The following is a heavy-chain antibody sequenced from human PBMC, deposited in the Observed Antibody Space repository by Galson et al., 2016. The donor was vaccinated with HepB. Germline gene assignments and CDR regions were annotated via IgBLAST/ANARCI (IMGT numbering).Heavy chain of an antibody. CDR2: VSQSRNA. CDR3: ARDLSGSGLIDY. Sequence: SETLSLTCAVSGDSISSTNWWTWVRQPPGKGLEWIGEVSQSRNAIYNPSLERRVTMPVDKSKTHFFLKLTSVTAADTAVYFSARDLSGSGLIDYWGQGALVTVSS. V-gene: IGHV4-4*02. J-gene: IGHJ4*02. CDR1: GDSISSTNW. D-gene: IGHD3-10*01.